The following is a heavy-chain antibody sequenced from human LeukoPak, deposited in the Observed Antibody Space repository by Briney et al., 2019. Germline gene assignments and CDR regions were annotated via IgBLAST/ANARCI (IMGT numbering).Heavy chain of an antibody. CDR1: GFTFSRYA. J-gene: IGHJ4*02. V-gene: IGHV3-23*01. CDR3: AKVRGSYNYFDY. CDR2: ISGSGENT. Sequence: GGSLRLSCAASGFTFSRYAMSWVRQAPGKGLEWVSAISGSGENTFYADSVKGRFTISRDNSKNTLYLQMNSLRAEDTAVYYCAKVRGSYNYFDYWGQGTLVTVSS. D-gene: IGHD1-26*01.